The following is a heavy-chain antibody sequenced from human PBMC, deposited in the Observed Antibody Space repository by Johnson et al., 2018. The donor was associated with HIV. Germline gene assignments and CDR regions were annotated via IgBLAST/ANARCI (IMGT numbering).Heavy chain of an antibody. J-gene: IGHJ3*02. Sequence: VQLVESGGGVVQPGRSLRLACAASGLTFSNYGSHWVRQAPGKGLEWVAFLRYYGSNKYYADSVKGRVTISRDNSKNTLYRQMNSLRAEDTAVYYCAKDNPVGATRGDAFDIWGQGTMVTVSS. CDR3: AKDNPVGATRGDAFDI. CDR2: LRYYGSNK. D-gene: IGHD1-26*01. V-gene: IGHV3-30*02. CDR1: GLTFSNYG.